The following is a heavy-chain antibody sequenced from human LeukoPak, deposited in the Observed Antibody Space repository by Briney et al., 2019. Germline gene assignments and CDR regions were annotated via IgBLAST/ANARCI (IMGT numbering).Heavy chain of an antibody. Sequence: GGSLRLSCAASGFTFSSYSMNWVRQAPGKGLEWVSYISSSSSTIYYADSVKGRFTISRDNAKNSLYLQMNSLRAEDTAVYYCARGGFGDFWNGLDYWGQGTLVTVSS. CDR2: ISSSSSTI. D-gene: IGHD3-3*01. V-gene: IGHV3-48*01. CDR1: GFTFSSYS. J-gene: IGHJ4*02. CDR3: ARGGFGDFWNGLDY.